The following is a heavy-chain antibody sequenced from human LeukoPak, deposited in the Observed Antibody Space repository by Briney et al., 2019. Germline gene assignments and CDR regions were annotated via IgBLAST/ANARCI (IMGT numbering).Heavy chain of an antibody. CDR3: ARDHSSSWSPQGYYYMDV. J-gene: IGHJ6*03. V-gene: IGHV3-11*01. D-gene: IGHD6-13*01. CDR1: GFTFSDYY. CDR2: ISSSGSTI. Sequence: GGSLRLSCAASGFTFSDYYMSWIRQAPGKGLEWVSYISSSGSTIYYADSVKGRFTISRDNAKNSLYLQMNSLRAEDTAVYYCARDHSSSWSPQGYYYMDVWGKGTTVTVPS.